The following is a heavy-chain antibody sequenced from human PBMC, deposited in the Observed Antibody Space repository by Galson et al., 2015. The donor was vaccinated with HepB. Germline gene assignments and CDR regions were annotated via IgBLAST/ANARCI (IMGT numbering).Heavy chain of an antibody. CDR3: ATLYYDFWSGSSLAYYYYSMDA. V-gene: IGHV3-15*07. CDR2: IKRKIDGGTI. CDR1: GFTFRNTW. Sequence: SLRLSCAASGFTFRNTWMNWVRQAPGKGLEWVGRIKRKIDGGTIDYAAPVKGRFIISRDDSKNMVYMEMNSLKTEDTAVYYCATLYYDFWSGSSLAYYYYSMDAWGKGTTVAVSS. J-gene: IGHJ6*03. D-gene: IGHD3-3*01.